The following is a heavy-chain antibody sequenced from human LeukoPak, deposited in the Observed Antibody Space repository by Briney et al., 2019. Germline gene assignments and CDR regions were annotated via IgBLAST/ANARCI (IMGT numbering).Heavy chain of an antibody. V-gene: IGHV3-66*01. D-gene: IGHD4-17*01. CDR2: IYSGGST. CDR1: GFTVSSNY. CDR3: ARGPLQYGDYGGY. Sequence: TGGSLRLSCAASGFTVSSNYMSWVRQAPGKGLEWVSVIYSGGSTYYADSVKGRFTISRDNSKNTLYLQMNSLRAEDTAVYYCARGPLQYGDYGGYWGQGTLVTVSS. J-gene: IGHJ4*02.